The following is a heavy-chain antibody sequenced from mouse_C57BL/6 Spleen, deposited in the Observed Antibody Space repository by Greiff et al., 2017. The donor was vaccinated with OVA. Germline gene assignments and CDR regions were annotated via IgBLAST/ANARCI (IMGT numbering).Heavy chain of an antibody. CDR3: ARSEGSPWYFDV. Sequence: EVQVVESGAELVKPGASVKLSCTASGFNIKDYYMHWVKQRTEQGLEWIGRIDPEDGETKYAPKFQGKATITADTSSNTAYLQLSSLTSEDTAVYYCARSEGSPWYFDVWGTGTTVTVSS. CDR1: GFNIKDYY. J-gene: IGHJ1*03. V-gene: IGHV14-2*01. CDR2: IDPEDGET.